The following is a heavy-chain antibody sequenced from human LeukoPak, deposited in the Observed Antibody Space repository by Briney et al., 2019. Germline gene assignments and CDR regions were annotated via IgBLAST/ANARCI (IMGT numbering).Heavy chain of an antibody. CDR2: IIPIFGTA. J-gene: IGHJ5*02. V-gene: IGHV1-69*13. CDR1: GGTFSSYA. D-gene: IGHD2-2*01. CDR3: ARRRSTLYNWFDP. Sequence: SVKVSFKASGGTFSSYAISWVRQAPGQGLEWMGGIIPIFGTANYAQKFQGRVTITADESTSTAYMELSSLRSEDTAVYYCARRRSTLYNWFDPWGQGTLVTVSS.